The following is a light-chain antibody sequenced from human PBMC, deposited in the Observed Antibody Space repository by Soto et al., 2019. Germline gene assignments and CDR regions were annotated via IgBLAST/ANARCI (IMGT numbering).Light chain of an antibody. V-gene: IGLV1-44*01. CDR2: SIN. Sequence: QSVLTQPPSASATPGQTVTISCSGRYSNIGSNFVSWYQRLPGTAPKLLIYSINQRPSGVPGRFSGSTSGTSAALTISGLQSDDAADYFCSSWDDSLDGPVFGGGTKLTVL. CDR1: YSNIGSNF. J-gene: IGLJ3*02. CDR3: SSWDDSLDGPV.